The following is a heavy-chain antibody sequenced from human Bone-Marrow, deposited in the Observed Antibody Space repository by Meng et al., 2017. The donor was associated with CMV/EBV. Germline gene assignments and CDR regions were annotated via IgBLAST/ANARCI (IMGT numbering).Heavy chain of an antibody. D-gene: IGHD5-24*01. CDR3: ARGLFRRTTIVSRFWFDP. V-gene: IGHV4-34*01. CDR2: VNQSGTI. J-gene: IGHJ5*02. CDR1: SGALSGYY. Sequence: GSLRLSCAVQSGALSGYYWSWIRQPPGKGLEWIGEVNQSGTINYNPSLKRRLTISVDTPNNQFSLKLNSVTAADTAVYYCARGLFRRTTIVSRFWFDPWGLGTLVTVSS.